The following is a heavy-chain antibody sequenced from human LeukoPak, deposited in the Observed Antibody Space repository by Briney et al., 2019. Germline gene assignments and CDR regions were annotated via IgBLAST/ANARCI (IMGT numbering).Heavy chain of an antibody. CDR2: ISGSGGST. Sequence: SSETLSLTCAVYGGSFSGYYWSWVRQAPGKGLEWVSAISGSGGSTYYADSVKGRFTISRDNSKNTLYLQMNSLRAEDTAVYYCAKEGHIVVVTAIQALYYFDYWGQGTLVTVSP. D-gene: IGHD2-21*02. V-gene: IGHV3-23*01. J-gene: IGHJ4*02. CDR3: AKEGHIVVVTAIQALYYFDY. CDR1: GGSFSGYY.